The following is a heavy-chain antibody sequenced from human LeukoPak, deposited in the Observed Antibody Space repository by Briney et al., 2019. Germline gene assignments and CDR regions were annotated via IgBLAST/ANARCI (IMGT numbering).Heavy chain of an antibody. CDR3: ARRIFGGYCSSTCCYRWPTDAFGI. J-gene: IGHJ3*02. V-gene: IGHV1-8*03. D-gene: IGHD2-2*01. CDR1: GYTFTSYD. Sequence: WGSVKVSCKASGYTFTSYDINWVRQATGQGLEWMGWMNPNSGNTGYAQKFQGRVTITRNTSISTAYMELSSLRSEDTAVYYCARRIFGGYCSSTCCYRWPTDAFGIWGQGTMFTVSS. CDR2: MNPNSGNT.